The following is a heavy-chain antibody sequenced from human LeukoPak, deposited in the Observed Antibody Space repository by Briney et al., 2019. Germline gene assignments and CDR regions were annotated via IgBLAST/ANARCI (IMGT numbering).Heavy chain of an antibody. CDR2: IRYSGTTV. V-gene: IGHV3-48*02. CDR3: ARAAMYSGLYAFDV. J-gene: IGHJ3*01. D-gene: IGHD2-2*01. CDR1: GFTFSSYS. Sequence: GGSLRLSCAASGFTFSSYSMNWVRQAPGKGLEWVSFIRYSGTTVYYADSLKGRFTISRDNAKNSLYLQMDSLRDEDTAVYYCARAAMYSGLYAFDVWGQGTMVTVSS.